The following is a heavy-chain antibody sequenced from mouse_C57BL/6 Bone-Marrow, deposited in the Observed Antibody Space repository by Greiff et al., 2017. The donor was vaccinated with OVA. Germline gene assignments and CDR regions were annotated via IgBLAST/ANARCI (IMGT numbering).Heavy chain of an antibody. J-gene: IGHJ3*01. Sequence: QVQLQQSGAELVKPGASVKMSCKASGYTFTSYWITWVKQRPGQGLEWIGDIYPGSGSTNYNEKFKSKATLTVDTSSSTAYMQLSSLTSEDSAVYYCASYYDYDGGFAYWGQGTLVTVSA. D-gene: IGHD2-4*01. V-gene: IGHV1-55*01. CDR1: GYTFTSYW. CDR2: IYPGSGST. CDR3: ASYYDYDGGFAY.